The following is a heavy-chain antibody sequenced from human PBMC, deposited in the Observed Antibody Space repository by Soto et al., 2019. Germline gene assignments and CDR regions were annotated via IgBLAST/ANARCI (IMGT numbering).Heavy chain of an antibody. CDR3: ARDCGGACDSAFDP. D-gene: IGHD3-22*01. J-gene: IGHJ5*02. CDR1: GFTFSSYW. CDR2: INADGSST. Sequence: EVQLVESGGGLVQPGGSLRLSCAASGFTFSSYWMYWGRQAPGKGLVWVSRINADGSSTAYADSVKGRFTISRDNAENTLYLQMNSLRGEDTAVYYCARDCGGACDSAFDPWGQGTLVTVSS. V-gene: IGHV3-74*01.